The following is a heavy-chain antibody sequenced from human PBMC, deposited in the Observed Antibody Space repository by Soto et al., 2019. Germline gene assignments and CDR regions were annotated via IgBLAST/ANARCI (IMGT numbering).Heavy chain of an antibody. Sequence: QMQLVQSGAEVKRTGSTVTVSCKALGNTFTYRYLHWVRQAPGQALEWMGWITPFSGDVHYAQKVKERDTITRDRSITTAYMRMSSPRPEDTAMYYCASGGAGSGPFTWELPDHWGQGTLVTVSS. CDR3: ASGGAGSGPFTWELPDH. CDR1: GNTFTYRY. D-gene: IGHD1-26*01. V-gene: IGHV1-45*02. J-gene: IGHJ4*02. CDR2: ITPFSGDV.